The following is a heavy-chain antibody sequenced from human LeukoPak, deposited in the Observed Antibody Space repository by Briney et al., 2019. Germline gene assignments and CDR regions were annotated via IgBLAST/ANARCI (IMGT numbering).Heavy chain of an antibody. J-gene: IGHJ4*02. D-gene: IGHD2-2*01. Sequence: GGSLRLSCAASGFTFSSCWMHWVRQAPGEGLVWVSRINSEARSTIYADSVKGRFTISRHNSKNTLYLQMNSLRAEDTAVYYCARGEQYCSSTSCCAYWGQGTLVTVSS. V-gene: IGHV3-74*01. CDR2: INSEARST. CDR3: ARGEQYCSSTSCCAY. CDR1: GFTFSSCW.